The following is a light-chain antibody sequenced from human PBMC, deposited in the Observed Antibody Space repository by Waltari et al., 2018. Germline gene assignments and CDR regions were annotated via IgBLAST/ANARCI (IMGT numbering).Light chain of an antibody. CDR1: SSDVGGYNY. CDR3: SSYTSSSTWV. V-gene: IGLV2-14*01. CDR2: DFS. Sequence: QSALTQPASVSGSPGQSITISCTGTSSDVGGYNYVSWYQQHPGKPPKLMISDFSKRPAGVSNRCSGSKSGNTASLTISGLQAEDEADYYCSSYTSSSTWVFGGGTKLTVL. J-gene: IGLJ3*02.